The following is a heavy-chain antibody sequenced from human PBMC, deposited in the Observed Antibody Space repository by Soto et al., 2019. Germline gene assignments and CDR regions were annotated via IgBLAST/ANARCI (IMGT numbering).Heavy chain of an antibody. CDR3: ARVQGSSGWYGCDY. D-gene: IGHD6-19*01. J-gene: IGHJ4*02. CDR2: IYYSGST. CDR1: DGSICSCS. V-gene: IGHV4-59*01. Sequence: SHIRRVSDGSICSCSPSYNQQPPGKGLEWIGYIYYSGSTNYNPSLKSRVTISVDTSKNQFSLKLSSVTAADTAVYYCARVQGSSGWYGCDYWRQGPLV.